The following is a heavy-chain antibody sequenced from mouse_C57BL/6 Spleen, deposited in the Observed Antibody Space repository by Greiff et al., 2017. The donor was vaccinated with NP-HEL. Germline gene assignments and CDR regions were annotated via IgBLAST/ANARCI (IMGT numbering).Heavy chain of an antibody. CDR2: INPNNGGT. CDR1: GYTFTDYN. D-gene: IGHD1-1*01. Sequence: VQLQQSGPELVKPGASVKMSCKASGYTFTDYNMHWVKQSHGKSLEWIGYINPNNGGTSYNQKFKGKATLTVNKSSSTAYMELRSLTSEDSAVYYCARRYGSSLYAMDYWGQGTSVTVSS. J-gene: IGHJ4*01. CDR3: ARRYGSSLYAMDY. V-gene: IGHV1-22*01.